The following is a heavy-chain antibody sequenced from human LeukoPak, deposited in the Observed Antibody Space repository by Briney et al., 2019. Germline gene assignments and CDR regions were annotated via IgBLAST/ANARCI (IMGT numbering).Heavy chain of an antibody. CDR3: ARVPMVRGVRSYYFDY. CDR1: GYTFTSYG. Sequence: ASVNVSCKASGYTFTSYGISWVRQAPGQGLEWMGWISAYNGNTNYAQKLQGRVTMTTDTSTSTAYMELRSLRSDDTAVYYCARVPMVRGVRSYYFDYWGQGTLVTVSS. CDR2: ISAYNGNT. V-gene: IGHV1-18*01. D-gene: IGHD3-10*01. J-gene: IGHJ4*02.